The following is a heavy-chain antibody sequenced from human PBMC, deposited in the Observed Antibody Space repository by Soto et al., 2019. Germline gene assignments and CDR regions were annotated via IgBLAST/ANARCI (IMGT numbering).Heavy chain of an antibody. CDR2: IYPSDSDT. CDR3: ARGGVSTRTFDY. V-gene: IGHV5-51*01. Sequence: VESLTISCKGSGYNFAGYWIAWVLQMPGKGLEFMGIIYPSDSDTRYRPSFQGQVTISADKSISSAYLQWSSLRASDTAMYYCARGGVSTRTFDYWGQGTPVTVSS. CDR1: GYNFAGYW. J-gene: IGHJ4*02. D-gene: IGHD3-3*01.